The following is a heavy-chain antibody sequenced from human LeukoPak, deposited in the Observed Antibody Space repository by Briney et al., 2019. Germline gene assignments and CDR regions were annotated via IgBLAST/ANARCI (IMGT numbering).Heavy chain of an antibody. J-gene: IGHJ4*02. CDR2: ISAYNGNT. CDR1: GYTFTSYG. D-gene: IGHD3-22*01. CDR3: ARIFYYDSSGYPSGFDY. V-gene: IGHV1-18*01. Sequence: ASVKVSCKASGYTFTSYGISWVRQAPGQGLEWMGWISAYNGNTNYAQKLQGRVTMTTDTSTSTAYMELRSLRPDDTAVYYCARIFYYDSSGYPSGFDYWGQGTLVTVSS.